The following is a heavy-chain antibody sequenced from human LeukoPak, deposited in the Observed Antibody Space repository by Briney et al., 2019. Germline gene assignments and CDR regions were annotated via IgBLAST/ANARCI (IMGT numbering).Heavy chain of an antibody. CDR2: ISSSSSTI. J-gene: IGHJ6*02. V-gene: IGHV3-48*01. CDR1: GFTFSGYT. CDR3: ARDHTVPYYDFWSGYFTRNYYYYGMDV. Sequence: GGSLRLSCVASGFTFSGYTMNWVRQAPGKGLEWVSYISSSSSTIYYADSVKGRFTISRDNAKNSLYLQVNSLRAEDTAVYYCARDHTVPYYDFWSGYFTRNYYYYGMDVWGQGTTVTVSS. D-gene: IGHD3-3*01.